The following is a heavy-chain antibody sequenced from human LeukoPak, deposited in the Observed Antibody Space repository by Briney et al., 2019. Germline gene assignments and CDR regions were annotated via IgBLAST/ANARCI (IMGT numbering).Heavy chain of an antibody. J-gene: IGHJ5*02. CDR2: INYSGST. Sequence: SETLSLTCAVYGGSFSGYYWSWIRQPPGKGLEWIGEINYSGSTNYNPSLKSRVTISVDTSKNQFSLKLSSVTAADTAVYYCARLWFGELQWFDPWGQGTLVTVSS. CDR1: GGSFSGYY. V-gene: IGHV4-34*01. CDR3: ARLWFGELQWFDP. D-gene: IGHD3-10*01.